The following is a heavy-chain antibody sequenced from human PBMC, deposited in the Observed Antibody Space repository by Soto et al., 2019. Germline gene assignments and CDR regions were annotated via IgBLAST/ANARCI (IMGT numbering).Heavy chain of an antibody. CDR1: GGSFSGYY. CDR2: INHSGST. D-gene: IGHD4-4*01. V-gene: IGHV4-34*01. J-gene: IGHJ4*02. CDR3: ARTTSNYGDFDY. Sequence: SETLSLTCAVYGGSFSGYYWSWIRQPPGKGLEWIGEINHSGSTNYNPSLKSRVTISVDTSKNQFSLKLSSVTAADTAVYYCARTTSNYGDFDYWGQGTLVTVSS.